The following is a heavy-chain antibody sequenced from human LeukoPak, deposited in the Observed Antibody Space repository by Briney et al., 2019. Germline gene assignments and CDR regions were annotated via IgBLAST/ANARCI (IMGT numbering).Heavy chain of an antibody. CDR3: ARDRPPLRIAVAGTGNFDY. CDR2: INHSGST. V-gene: IGHV4-34*01. Sequence: SETLSLTCAVYGGSFSGYYWSWIRQPPGKGLEWIGEINHSGSTNYNPSLKSRVTISVDTSKNQFSLKLSSVTAADTAVYYCARDRPPLRIAVAGTGNFDYWGQGTLVTVSS. D-gene: IGHD6-19*01. J-gene: IGHJ4*02. CDR1: GGSFSGYY.